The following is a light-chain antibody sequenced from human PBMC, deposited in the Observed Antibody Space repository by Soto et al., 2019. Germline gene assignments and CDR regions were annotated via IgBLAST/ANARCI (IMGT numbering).Light chain of an antibody. Sequence: AIRMTQSPSSLSASTGDRVTITCRASQGISSYLACYQQKPGKAPKLLIYAASTLQSGVPSRLSGSGSGTHFTLNISFLQSEDFATYYCQQYYSYPRTFGQGTKVEIK. V-gene: IGKV1-8*01. J-gene: IGKJ1*01. CDR1: QGISSY. CDR3: QQYYSYPRT. CDR2: AAS.